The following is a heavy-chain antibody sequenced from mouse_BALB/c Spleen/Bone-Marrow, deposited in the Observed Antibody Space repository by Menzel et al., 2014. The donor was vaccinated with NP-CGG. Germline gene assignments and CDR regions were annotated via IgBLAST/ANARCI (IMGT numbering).Heavy chain of an antibody. CDR3: ARCLNGTSALDF. CDR2: INPGSGGT. V-gene: IGHV1-54*01. Sequence: LVESGAELVRPGTSVKVSCKASGYAFTNYLIEWVKQRPGQGLEWIGVINPGSGGTNYNEKFRGKATLTADKSSSTAYMQLSSLTSDDSAVYFCARCLNGTSALDFWGQRTSVTVSP. J-gene: IGHJ4*01. CDR1: GYAFTNYL. D-gene: IGHD4-1*01.